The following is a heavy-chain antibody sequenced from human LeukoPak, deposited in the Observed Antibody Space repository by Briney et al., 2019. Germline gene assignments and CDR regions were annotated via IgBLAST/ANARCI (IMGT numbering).Heavy chain of an antibody. D-gene: IGHD5-12*01. CDR1: GFRFSNFA. Sequence: GGSLRLSCAASGFRFSNFALSWVRQAPGKGLEWVSLIIGSSGDTLYADSVKGRFTISRDISKNRLYLQMNSLRAEDTALYYCAKGAYDYIEMGYFDDWGQGTLVTVSS. J-gene: IGHJ4*02. CDR2: IIGSSGDT. CDR3: AKGAYDYIEMGYFDD. V-gene: IGHV3-23*01.